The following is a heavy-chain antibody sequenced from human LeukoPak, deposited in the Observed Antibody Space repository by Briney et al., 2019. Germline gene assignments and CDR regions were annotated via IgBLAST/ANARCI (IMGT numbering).Heavy chain of an antibody. V-gene: IGHV3-11*01. CDR1: GFTFTDYY. CDR3: VREGRDLLGGYYYYYMDV. Sequence: GGSLRLSCEASGFTFTDYYMSWIRQAPGTGLEWVSYITSSGRNIYYADSVKGRFAISRDNAKNSLYLQMNSLRAGDTAVYYCVREGRDLLGGYYYYYMDVWGKGTTVTVSS. CDR2: ITSSGRNI. J-gene: IGHJ6*03. D-gene: IGHD1-26*01.